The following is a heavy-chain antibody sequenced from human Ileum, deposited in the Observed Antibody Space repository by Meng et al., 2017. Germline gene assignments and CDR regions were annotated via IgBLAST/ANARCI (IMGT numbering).Heavy chain of an antibody. J-gene: IGHJ4*02. CDR1: GGSGSSASYY. V-gene: IGHV4-61*01. CDR3: ARFYGSGTFEVHDY. CDR2: IHYSGSR. Sequence: VALEEWGAGVVGPVATLSLPCLASGGSGSSASYYWSWIRQPPGKGLEWIGLIHYSGSRNYNPSLKSRVTMSVDTSKNQVSLRLTSVTAADTAVYYCARFYGSGTFEVHDYWGQGTLVTVSS. D-gene: IGHD3-10*01.